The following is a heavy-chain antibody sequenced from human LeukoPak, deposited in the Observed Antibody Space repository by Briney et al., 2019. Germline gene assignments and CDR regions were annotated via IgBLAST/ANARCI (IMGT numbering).Heavy chain of an antibody. V-gene: IGHV4-38-2*02. CDR1: GYSISSGYY. J-gene: IGHJ4*02. Sequence: SETLSLTCAVSGYSISSGYYWGRLRQPPGKGLEWIGSIYHSGATYYNPPLKSRVTISLATSKNQFSLKLSSVTAADTAVYYCARDFSRGSYDYWGQGTLVTVSS. CDR2: IYHSGAT. D-gene: IGHD1-26*01. CDR3: ARDFSRGSYDY.